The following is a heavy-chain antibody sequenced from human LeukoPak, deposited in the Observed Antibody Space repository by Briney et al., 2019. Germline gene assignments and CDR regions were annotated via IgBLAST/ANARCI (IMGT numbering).Heavy chain of an antibody. CDR1: GGSIRNYY. J-gene: IGHJ4*02. D-gene: IGHD4-17*01. V-gene: IGHV4-59*01. Sequence: PSETLSLTCTVSGGSIRNYYWSWIRQPPGKGLEWIGYIHSSGSTNYNPSLKSRVTISVDTSKNQFSLKLSSVTAADTAVYYCARKDDYGDYGFDYWGQGTLVTVSS. CDR3: ARKDDYGDYGFDY. CDR2: IHSSGST.